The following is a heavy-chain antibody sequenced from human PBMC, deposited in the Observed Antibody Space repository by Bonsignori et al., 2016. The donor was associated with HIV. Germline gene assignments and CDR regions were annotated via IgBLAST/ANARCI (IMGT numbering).Heavy chain of an antibody. D-gene: IGHD3-10*01. CDR1: GFSFSNSW. V-gene: IGHV3-74*01. CDR2: INSDGTET. Sequence: EVQLVESGGGLVQPGGSLRLSCAASGFSFSNSWMHWVRQVPGKGLVWVSYINSDGTETTYADSVKGRFTISRDNAKNTVHLQMNSMRAEDTAIYYCARDRSYSTDQWGQGTLVTVSS. J-gene: IGHJ4*02. CDR3: ARDRSYSTDQ.